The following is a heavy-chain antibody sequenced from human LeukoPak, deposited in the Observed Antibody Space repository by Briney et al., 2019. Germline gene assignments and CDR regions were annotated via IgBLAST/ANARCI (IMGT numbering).Heavy chain of an antibody. V-gene: IGHV3-21*01. D-gene: IGHD4-23*01. CDR3: AREYGGNSEPNWFDP. J-gene: IGHJ5*02. CDR1: GFTFSSYS. CDR2: ISSSSSYI. Sequence: GGSLRLSCAASGFTFSSYSMNWVRQAPGKGLEWVSSISSSSSYIYYADSVKGRFTISRDNAKNSLYLQMNSLRAKDTAVYYCAREYGGNSEPNWFDPWGQGTLVTVSS.